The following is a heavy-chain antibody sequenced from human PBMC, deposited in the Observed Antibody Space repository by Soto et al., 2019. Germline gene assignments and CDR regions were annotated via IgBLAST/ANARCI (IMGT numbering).Heavy chain of an antibody. V-gene: IGHV1-69*13. J-gene: IGHJ4*02. CDR3: ASRLTIAARTDY. CDR2: IIPIFGTA. Sequence: VKVSCKASGGTFSSYAISWVRQAPGQGLEWMGGIIPIFGTANYAQKFQGRVTITADESTSTAYMELSSLRSEDTAVYYCASRLTIAARTDYWGQGTLVTVSS. CDR1: GGTFSSYA. D-gene: IGHD6-6*01.